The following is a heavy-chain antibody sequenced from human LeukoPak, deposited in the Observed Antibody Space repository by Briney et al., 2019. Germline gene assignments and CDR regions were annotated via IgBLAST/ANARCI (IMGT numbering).Heavy chain of an antibody. D-gene: IGHD3-10*01. CDR3: ARAPYGSGSYGPYYFDY. J-gene: IGHJ4*02. V-gene: IGHV1-8*01. CDR1: GYTFTSYD. Sequence: ASVKVSCKASGYTFTSYDINWVRQATGQGLEWMGWMNPNSGNTGYAQKFQGRVTMTRNTSISTAYMELSSLRSEDTAVYYCARAPYGSGSYGPYYFDYWGQGTLVTVSS. CDR2: MNPNSGNT.